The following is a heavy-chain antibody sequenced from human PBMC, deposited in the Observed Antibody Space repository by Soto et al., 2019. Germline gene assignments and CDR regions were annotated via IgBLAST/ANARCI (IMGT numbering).Heavy chain of an antibody. Sequence: PSETLSLTCTVSGGSISSGDYSWSWIRQPPGKGLEWIGYMYGAGLTYYNPSLKSRVTISVDKSKNQFSLNLSSVTAADTALYYCARAAAGPSPRWDVWGQGTTVTVSS. J-gene: IGHJ6*02. CDR1: GGSISSGDYS. CDR2: MYGAGLT. V-gene: IGHV4-30-2*01. CDR3: ARAAAGPSPRWDV. D-gene: IGHD3-10*01.